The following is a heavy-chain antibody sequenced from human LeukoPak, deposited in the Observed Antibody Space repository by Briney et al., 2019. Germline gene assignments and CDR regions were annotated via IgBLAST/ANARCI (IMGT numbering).Heavy chain of an antibody. CDR3: AKGHGLLWFGELLATIDY. D-gene: IGHD3-10*01. V-gene: IGHV3-30*02. CDR2: IRYDGSNK. Sequence: GGSLRLSCAASGFTFSSYGMHWVRQAPGKGLEWVAFIRYDGSNKYYADSVKGRFTISRDNSKNTLYLQMNSLRAEDTAVYYCAKGHGLLWFGELLATIDYWGQGTLVTVSS. CDR1: GFTFSSYG. J-gene: IGHJ4*02.